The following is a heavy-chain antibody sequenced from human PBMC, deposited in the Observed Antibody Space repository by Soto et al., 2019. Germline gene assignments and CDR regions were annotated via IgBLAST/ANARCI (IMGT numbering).Heavy chain of an antibody. CDR2: IYHTGTT. CDR1: DGSINSGEYS. D-gene: IGHD3-22*01. V-gene: IGHV4-30-2*01. J-gene: IGHJ5*02. CDR3: ARGINYYDSSGDSWFDP. Sequence: SQTLSLTCTVSDGSINSGEYSWTWIRQPPGKGLEWIGYIYHTGTTYYNMSLKSRVTISVDRSKNQFSLKLSSVTAADTAVYYCARGINYYDSSGDSWFDPWGQGTLVTVSS.